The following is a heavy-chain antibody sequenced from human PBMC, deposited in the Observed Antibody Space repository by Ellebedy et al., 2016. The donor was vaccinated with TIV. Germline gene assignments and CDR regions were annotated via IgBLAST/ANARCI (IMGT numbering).Heavy chain of an antibody. D-gene: IGHD3-9*01. Sequence: GESLKISXAVSGFSFRTYAMHWVRQAPGKGLEWVSSISSSGSYIYYADSVKGRFTISRDNSKNTLYLQMNSLRAEDTAVYYCASNYATYYDILTGYVFDYWGQGTLVTVSS. J-gene: IGHJ4*02. CDR1: GFSFRTYA. V-gene: IGHV3-21*01. CDR2: ISSSGSYI. CDR3: ASNYATYYDILTGYVFDY.